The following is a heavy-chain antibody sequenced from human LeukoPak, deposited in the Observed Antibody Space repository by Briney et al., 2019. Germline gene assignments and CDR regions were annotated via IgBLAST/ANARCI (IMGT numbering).Heavy chain of an antibody. CDR3: ARDRGGSYFSPIDY. J-gene: IGHJ4*02. V-gene: IGHV1-2*02. CDR2: INPNSGGT. Sequence: GESLKISCKASGYTFTGYYMHWVRQAPGQGLEWMGWINPNSGGTNYAQKFQGRVTMTRDTSISTAYMELSRLRSDDTAVYYCARDRGGSYFSPIDYWGQGTLVTVSS. D-gene: IGHD1-26*01. CDR1: GYTFTGYY.